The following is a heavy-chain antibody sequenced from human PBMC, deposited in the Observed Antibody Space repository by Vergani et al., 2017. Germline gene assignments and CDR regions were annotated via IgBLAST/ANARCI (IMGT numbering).Heavy chain of an antibody. Sequence: EVQLVESGGGLIHPGGSLRLSCEGSGFSFSGYWMHWVRQSPEKGLLCVSRIKSDGSITNSADSVKGRFTISRDNAKNTLYLEMNSLRCDDTAIYYCVRARCSGPCFMSNWCDSWGQGTLVTVSS. D-gene: IGHD5-12*01. CDR2: IKSDGSIT. V-gene: IGHV3-74*01. CDR1: GFSFSGYW. CDR3: VRARCSGPCFMSNWCDS. J-gene: IGHJ5*01.